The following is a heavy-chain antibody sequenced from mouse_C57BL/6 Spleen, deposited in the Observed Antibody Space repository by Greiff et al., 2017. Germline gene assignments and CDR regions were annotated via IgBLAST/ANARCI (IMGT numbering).Heavy chain of an antibody. CDR3: ARLGIDSSGYFDY. D-gene: IGHD3-2*02. V-gene: IGHV1-69*01. CDR1: GYTFTSYW. J-gene: IGHJ2*01. Sequence: VQLQQPGAELVMPGASVKLSCKASGYTFTSYWMHWVKQRPGQGLEWIGEIDPSDSYTNYNQKFKGKSTLTVDKSSSTAYMQLSSLTSEDSAVYYCARLGIDSSGYFDYWGQGTTLTVSS. CDR2: IDPSDSYT.